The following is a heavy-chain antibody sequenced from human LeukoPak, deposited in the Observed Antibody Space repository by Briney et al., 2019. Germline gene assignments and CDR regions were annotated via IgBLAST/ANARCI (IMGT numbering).Heavy chain of an antibody. CDR2: MNPNSGNT. V-gene: IGHV1-8*01. D-gene: IGHD3-22*01. Sequence: ASVKVSCKASGYTFTSYDINWVRQATGQGLEWMGWMNPNSGNTGYAQKFQGRVTMTRNTSISTAYMELSSLRSEDTAMYYCARIGYYDITAGDYWGQGTLVTVSS. CDR1: GYTFTSYD. CDR3: ARIGYYDITAGDY. J-gene: IGHJ4*02.